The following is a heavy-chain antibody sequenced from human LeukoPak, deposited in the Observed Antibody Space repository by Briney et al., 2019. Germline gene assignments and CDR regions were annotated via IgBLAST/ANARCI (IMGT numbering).Heavy chain of an antibody. CDR3: ARKSGYGYGYLDY. Sequence: GGSLRLSCAASGFTFSSYAMHWVRQAPGKGLEWVAVISYDGSNKYYADSVKGRFTISRDNSKNTLYLQMNSLRAEDTAVYYCARKSGYGYGYLDYWGQGTLVTVSS. D-gene: IGHD5-18*01. CDR1: GFTFSSYA. CDR2: ISYDGSNK. J-gene: IGHJ4*02. V-gene: IGHV3-30-3*01.